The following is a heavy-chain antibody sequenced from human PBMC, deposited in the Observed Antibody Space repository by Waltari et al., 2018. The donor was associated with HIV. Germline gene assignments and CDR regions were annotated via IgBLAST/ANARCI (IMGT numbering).Heavy chain of an antibody. CDR3: ARGLGGDYVGYFYYGMDV. CDR2: INHSGDS. CDR1: GASFSGYY. V-gene: IGHV4-34*01. J-gene: IGHJ6*02. Sequence: QVQLQQWGTGLLQPSETLSLTCPVYGASFSGYYWTWIRQPPGKGLEWIGEINHSGDSNHNPSLKSRVSISVDTSKKQFSLKLSSVTAADTAVYYCARGLGGDYVGYFYYGMDVWGQGTTVTVSS. D-gene: IGHD4-17*01.